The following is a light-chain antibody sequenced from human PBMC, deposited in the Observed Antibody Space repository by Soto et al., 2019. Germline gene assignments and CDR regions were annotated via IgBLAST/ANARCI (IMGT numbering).Light chain of an antibody. CDR1: QGISNY. CDR2: AAS. V-gene: IGKV1-27*01. CDR3: QLYGGSPKK. Sequence: IQMTHSPSSLSASVGDRVTITCRASQGISNYLAWYQQKPGKVPKLLIYAASTLQSGVPSRFSGSGSGTDFTLTISRLEPEDFAVYYCQLYGGSPKKFGQGTKVDIK. J-gene: IGKJ1*01.